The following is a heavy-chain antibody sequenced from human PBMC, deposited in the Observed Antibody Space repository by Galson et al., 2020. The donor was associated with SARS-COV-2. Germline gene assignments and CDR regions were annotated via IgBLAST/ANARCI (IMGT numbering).Heavy chain of an antibody. CDR2: IYTSGST. Sequence: SETLSLTCTVSGGSISSGSYYWSWIRQPAGNGLEWIGRIYTSGSTNYNPSLKSRVTISVDTSKNQFSLKLSSVTAADTAVYYCARDRPLDCSSTSCPYYYGMDVWGQGTTVTVSS. CDR3: ARDRPLDCSSTSCPYYYGMDV. V-gene: IGHV4-61*02. CDR1: GGSISSGSYY. D-gene: IGHD2-2*01. J-gene: IGHJ6*02.